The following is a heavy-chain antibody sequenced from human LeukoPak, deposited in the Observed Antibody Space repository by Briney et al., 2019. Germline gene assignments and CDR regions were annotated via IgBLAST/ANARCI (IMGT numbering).Heavy chain of an antibody. Sequence: QTGRSLRHSCAASGFTFSSYAMHWVRQAPGKGLEWVAVISYDGSNKYYADSVKGRFTISRDNSKNTLYLQMNSLRAEDTAVYYCARASGYSYGPRGNYFDYCGQGTLVTVSS. J-gene: IGHJ4*02. CDR2: ISYDGSNK. V-gene: IGHV3-30*04. CDR1: GFTFSSYA. D-gene: IGHD5-18*01. CDR3: ARASGYSYGPRGNYFDY.